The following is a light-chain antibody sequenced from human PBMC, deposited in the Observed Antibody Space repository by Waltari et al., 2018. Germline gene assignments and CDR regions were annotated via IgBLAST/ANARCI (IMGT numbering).Light chain of an antibody. V-gene: IGKV1-39*01. J-gene: IGKJ1*01. Sequence: DIQMTQSPSSLSASVGDRVTITCRASQSISSYLNWYQQKQGKAPKLLSYAASSLQSGVPSRFIGSEAGTDFTLTICSQQPEAFATYYCQQSYSTPRTFGHGTKVEIK. CDR3: QQSYSTPRT. CDR2: AAS. CDR1: QSISSY.